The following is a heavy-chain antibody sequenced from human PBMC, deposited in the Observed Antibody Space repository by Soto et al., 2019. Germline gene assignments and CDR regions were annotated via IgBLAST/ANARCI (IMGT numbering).Heavy chain of an antibody. CDR1: GYSFISFG. CDR2: TSGIGDTK. D-gene: IGHD2-21*01. CDR3: VKGEYCVGRNCEFFYDSSRHSVPNYFDA. Sequence: GTLRLSGVASGYSFISFGMSWVRQAPGKGLEWVAGTSGIGDTKYYADSVKGRLTISRDNSKNTLYLHMNSLRVEDTAIYFCVKGEYCVGRNCEFFYDSSRHSVPNYFDAWGLGTLVTVSS. V-gene: IGHV3-23*01. J-gene: IGHJ4*02.